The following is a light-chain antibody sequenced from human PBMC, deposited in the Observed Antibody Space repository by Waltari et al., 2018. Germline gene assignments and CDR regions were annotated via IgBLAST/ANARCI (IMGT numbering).Light chain of an antibody. CDR2: EVR. CDR1: DSDVGAYDF. Sequence: QSALTQPASVSGSPGQSITISCSGTDSDVGAYDFVSWYQQHPGKAPHLIIYEVRNRPSGISNRFSASKSGNTSSLTISGLQAEDEADYDCSSYTTSSAPGVFGTGTRVTVL. CDR3: SSYTTSSAPGV. V-gene: IGLV2-14*01. J-gene: IGLJ1*01.